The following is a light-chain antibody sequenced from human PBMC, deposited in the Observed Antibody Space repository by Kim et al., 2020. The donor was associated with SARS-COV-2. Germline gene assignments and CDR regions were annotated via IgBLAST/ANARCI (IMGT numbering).Light chain of an antibody. CDR3: QQSYSTPLT. V-gene: IGKV1-39*01. CDR1: QSISSY. CDR2: AAS. Sequence: ATVGDRVTITCRASQSISSYLNWYQQKPGKAPKLLIYAASSLQSGVPSRFSGSGSGTDFTLTISSLQPEDFATYYCQQSYSTPLTFGGGTKVDIK. J-gene: IGKJ4*01.